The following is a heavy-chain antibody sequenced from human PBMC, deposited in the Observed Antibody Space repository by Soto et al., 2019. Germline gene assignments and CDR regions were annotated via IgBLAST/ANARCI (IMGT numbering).Heavy chain of an antibody. J-gene: IGHJ6*02. V-gene: IGHV3-23*01. CDR1: GFSFSRYA. Sequence: EVQLLESGGGLVQPGGSLRLSCAASGFSFSRYAMSWVRQAPGKGLEWVSVIRGGGGGTNYADSVKGRFTISRDNSKDTLYLQMNSLRAEDTAVYYCAKSGSTSVDYYFDMDVWGQGATVTVSS. CDR2: IRGGGGGT. CDR3: AKSGSTSVDYYFDMDV. D-gene: IGHD6-6*01.